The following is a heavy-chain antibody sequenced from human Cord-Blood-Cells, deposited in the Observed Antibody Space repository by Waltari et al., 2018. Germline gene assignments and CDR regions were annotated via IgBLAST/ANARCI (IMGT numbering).Heavy chain of an antibody. J-gene: IGHJ4*02. CDR3: ARRRSYFDY. Sequence: QVQLQESVPGLVKPSETLSLTCPVSGGSISSYYWSWIRQPPGKGLEWIGYIYYSGSTNYNPSLKSRVTISVDTSKNQFSLKLSSVTAADTAVYYCARRRSYFDYWGQGTLVTVSS. V-gene: IGHV4-59*08. CDR1: GGSISSYY. CDR2: IYYSGST.